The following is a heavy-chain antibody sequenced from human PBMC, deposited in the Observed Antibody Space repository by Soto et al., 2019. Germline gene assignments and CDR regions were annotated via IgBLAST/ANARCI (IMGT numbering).Heavy chain of an antibody. CDR2: IYYSGST. D-gene: IGHD1-26*01. CDR1: GASLSMGGYY. Sequence: QVQLSESGPGLVRPSETLSLTCRVSGASLSMGGYYWSWIRQHPAKGLEWIGNIYYSGSTDYSPSLRRRVTISLDTSKNQFSLNLNSVTAADTAVYYCAREGSYHYFDFWGQGTLVTVFS. V-gene: IGHV4-31*03. J-gene: IGHJ4*02. CDR3: AREGSYHYFDF.